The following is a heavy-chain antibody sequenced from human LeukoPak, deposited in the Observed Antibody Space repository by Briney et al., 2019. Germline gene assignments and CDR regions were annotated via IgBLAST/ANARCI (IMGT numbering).Heavy chain of an antibody. CDR2: INPNSGGT. V-gene: IGHV1-2*06. CDR1: GYTFTGYY. D-gene: IGHD2-2*01. J-gene: IGHJ4*02. CDR3: ARARGDIVVVPAAMDPYYFDY. Sequence: GASVKVSCKASGYTFTGYYMHWVRQAPGQGLEWMGRINPNSGGTNYAQKFQGRVTMTRDTSISTAYMELSRLRSDDTAVYYCARARGDIVVVPAAMDPYYFDYWGQGTLVTVFS.